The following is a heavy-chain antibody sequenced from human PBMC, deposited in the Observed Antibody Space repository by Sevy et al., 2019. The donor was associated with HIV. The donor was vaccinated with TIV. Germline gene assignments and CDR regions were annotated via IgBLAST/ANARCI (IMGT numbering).Heavy chain of an antibody. CDR1: GFTFSNHG. J-gene: IGHJ6*02. CDR3: ASASYNSSPYHYGLDV. CDR2: IWHDGSES. D-gene: IGHD3-22*01. Sequence: GGSLRLSCVASGFTFSNHGMNWVRQAPGKGLEWVAVIWHDGSESYYVDSVRGRFNISRDNSKKTMYLQMNSLRAEDTAVYYCASASYNSSPYHYGLDVWGQGTTVTVSS. V-gene: IGHV3-33*01.